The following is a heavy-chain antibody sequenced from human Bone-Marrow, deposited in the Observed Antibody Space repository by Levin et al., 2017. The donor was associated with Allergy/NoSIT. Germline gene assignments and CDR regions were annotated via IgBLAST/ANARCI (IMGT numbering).Heavy chain of an antibody. V-gene: IGHV1-2*02. CDR3: ARNDYGDYVQNFDY. D-gene: IGHD4-17*01. CDR1: GYTFTDYY. CDR2: VNCNSGDT. Sequence: GESLKISCKAAGYTFTDYYMHWVRQAPGQGLEWMGWVNCNSGDTHYAQKFQGRVTMTRVTSITTGYIDLSSLRSDDTALYYCARNDYGDYVQNFDYWGQGTLVTVSS. J-gene: IGHJ4*02.